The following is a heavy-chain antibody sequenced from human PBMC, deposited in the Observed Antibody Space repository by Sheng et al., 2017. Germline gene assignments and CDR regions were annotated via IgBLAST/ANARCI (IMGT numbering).Heavy chain of an antibody. V-gene: IGHV3-74*01. Sequence: EVQLVESGGDLVQPGGSLRLSCAASGFTFSSYWMHWVRQAPGKGLVWVSRISSDGRSTSYADSVKGRFTISRDNAKNTLYLEMNSLRDEDTAVYYCAMPYFGYNNYLFHWGQGTLVTVSS. CDR1: GFTFSSYW. CDR2: ISSDGRST. J-gene: IGHJ4*02. D-gene: IGHD4-4*01. CDR3: AMPYFGYNNYLFH.